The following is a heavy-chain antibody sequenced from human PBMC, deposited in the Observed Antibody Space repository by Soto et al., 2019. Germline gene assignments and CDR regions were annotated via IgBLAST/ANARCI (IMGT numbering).Heavy chain of an antibody. V-gene: IGHV1-18*01. Sequence: QVQLVQSGAEVKKPGASVKVSCKASGYTFTSYGISWVRLAPGQGLEWMGWISAYNGNTNYAQKLQGRVTMTTDTYTSTAYMELRSLRSDDTAVYDCAREVSHYGEESDDYWGQGTLVTVSS. J-gene: IGHJ4*02. D-gene: IGHD3-10*01. CDR2: ISAYNGNT. CDR1: GYTFTSYG. CDR3: AREVSHYGEESDDY.